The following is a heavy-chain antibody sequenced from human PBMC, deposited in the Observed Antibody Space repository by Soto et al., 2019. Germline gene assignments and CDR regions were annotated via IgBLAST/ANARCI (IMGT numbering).Heavy chain of an antibody. CDR2: ISSSSSYI. D-gene: IGHD4-17*01. J-gene: IGHJ1*01. V-gene: IGHV3-21*01. Sequence: VQLVESGGGLVKPGGSLRLSCAASGFTFSSYSMNWVRQAPGNGLEWVSSISSSSSYIYYADSVKGRFTISRDNAKNSLYLQMNSLRAEDTAVYYCARDYGDYVPQYFQHWGQGTLVTVSS. CDR1: GFTFSSYS. CDR3: ARDYGDYVPQYFQH.